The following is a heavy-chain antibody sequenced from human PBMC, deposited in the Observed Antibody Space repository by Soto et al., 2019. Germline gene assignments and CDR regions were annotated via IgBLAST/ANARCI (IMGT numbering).Heavy chain of an antibody. Sequence: QVHLVESGGGVVQPGRSLRLSCVASGFSFSDYSIHWVRQAPGKGLEWVGFISYDGDKKFLADSVKGRFNISRDNAKNTVYLQMPSLRPEDTAVFHCAVMAGLVVSDDYGLDVWGQGTTVTVSS. V-gene: IGHV3-30-3*01. J-gene: IGHJ6*02. D-gene: IGHD2-21*01. CDR3: AVMAGLVVSDDYGLDV. CDR1: GFSFSDYS. CDR2: ISYDGDKK.